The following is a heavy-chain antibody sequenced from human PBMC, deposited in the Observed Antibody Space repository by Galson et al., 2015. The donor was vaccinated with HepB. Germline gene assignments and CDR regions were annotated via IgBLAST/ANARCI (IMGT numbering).Heavy chain of an antibody. V-gene: IGHV1-69*13. CDR3: ARSNYYDSSGYYYVGYFDY. CDR1: GGTFSSYA. J-gene: IGHJ4*02. CDR2: IIPIFGTA. D-gene: IGHD3-22*01. Sequence: SVKVSCKASGGTFSSYAISWVRQAPGQGLEWMGGIIPIFGTANYAQKFQGRVTITADESTSTAYMELSSLRSEDTAVYYCARSNYYDSSGYYYVGYFDYWGQGTLVTVSS.